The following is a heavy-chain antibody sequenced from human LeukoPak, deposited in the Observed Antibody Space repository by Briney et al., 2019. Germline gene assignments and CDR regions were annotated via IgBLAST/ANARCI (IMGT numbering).Heavy chain of an antibody. V-gene: IGHV4-59*08. D-gene: IGHD3/OR15-3a*01. CDR1: GGSLSTYY. Sequence: SETLSLTCTVSGGSLSTYYWSWIRQPPGKGLEWIGYIYNSGSANYSPSLRSRVTISVDTSKNQFSLKLSSVTAADTAVYFCARHPLIYYGMDVWGQGTTVTVSS. CDR2: IYNSGSA. CDR3: ARHPLIYYGMDV. J-gene: IGHJ6*02.